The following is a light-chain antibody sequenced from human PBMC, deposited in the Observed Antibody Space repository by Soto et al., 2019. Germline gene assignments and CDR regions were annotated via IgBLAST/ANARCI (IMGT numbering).Light chain of an antibody. CDR1: NSGNKN. Sequence: SYELTQPPSVSVAPGETARITCGGNNSGNKNVHWYQQKPGQAPVLVVYDDSDRPSGIPDRLSGSNSGNKATLTISRVGAGDEAEYSCQVWDSSSSHLVFGPATQVTV. V-gene: IGLV3-21*02. CDR2: DDS. J-gene: IGLJ1*01. CDR3: QVWDSSSSHLV.